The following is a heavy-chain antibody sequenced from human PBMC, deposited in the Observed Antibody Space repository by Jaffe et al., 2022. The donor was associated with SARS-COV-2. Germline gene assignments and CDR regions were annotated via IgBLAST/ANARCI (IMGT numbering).Heavy chain of an antibody. CDR3: ATGYSSSWYSLGDDAFDI. Sequence: QVQLVQSGAEVKKPGASVKVSCKASGYTFTSYGISWVRQAPGQGLEWMGWISAYNGNTNYAQKLQGRVTMTTDTSTSTAYMELRSLRSDDTAVYYCATGYSSSWYSLGDDAFDIWGQGTMVTVSS. V-gene: IGHV1-18*01. J-gene: IGHJ3*02. CDR2: ISAYNGNT. CDR1: GYTFTSYG. D-gene: IGHD6-13*01.